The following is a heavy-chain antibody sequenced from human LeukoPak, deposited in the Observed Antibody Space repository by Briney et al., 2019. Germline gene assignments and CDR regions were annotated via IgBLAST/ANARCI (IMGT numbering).Heavy chain of an antibody. J-gene: IGHJ5*02. CDR2: TYYRSQWYT. D-gene: IGHD3-10*01. V-gene: IGHV6-1*01. CDR1: GDSVSTNNAA. CDR3: ARDDSSGSSP. Sequence: SQTLSLTCAISGDSVSTNNAAWNWVRQSPSRGLECLGRTYYRSQWYTDYAPSVQGRITINADTSKNEVSLQVISVTPEDTAVYYCARDDSSGSSPWGQGTLVTVSS.